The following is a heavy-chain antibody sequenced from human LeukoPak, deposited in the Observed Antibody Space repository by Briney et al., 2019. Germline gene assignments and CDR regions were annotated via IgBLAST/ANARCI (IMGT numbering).Heavy chain of an antibody. CDR2: IYYSGST. Sequence: SETLSLTCTVSGDSTSNINYYWGLIRQPPGKGLEWIGSIYYSGSTYYNPSLKSRVTISVDTSKNQFSLKLSSVTAADTAVYYCASQRNDYYDSSGHDYWGQGTLVTVSS. V-gene: IGHV4-39*01. D-gene: IGHD3-22*01. CDR1: GDSTSNINYY. J-gene: IGHJ4*02. CDR3: ASQRNDYYDSSGHDY.